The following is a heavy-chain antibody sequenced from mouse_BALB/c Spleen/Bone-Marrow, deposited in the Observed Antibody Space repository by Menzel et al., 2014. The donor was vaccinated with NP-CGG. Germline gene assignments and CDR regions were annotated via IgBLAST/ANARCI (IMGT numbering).Heavy chain of an antibody. CDR1: GFDFSGYW. D-gene: IGHD2-3*01. Sequence: EVKVIESGGGLVQPGGSLKLSCAASGFDFSGYWMSWVRQAPGKGLEWIGEINPDRKTINYTPSLKNKFIISRDNAKNTLYLQMSKVKSEDTALYYCARLGYYGWFAYWGQGTLVTVSA. CDR2: INPDRKTI. J-gene: IGHJ3*01. V-gene: IGHV4-1*02. CDR3: ARLGYYGWFAY.